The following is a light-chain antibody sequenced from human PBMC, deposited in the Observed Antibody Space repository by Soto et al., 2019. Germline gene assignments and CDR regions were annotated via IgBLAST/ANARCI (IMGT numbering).Light chain of an antibody. Sequence: DIQMTQSPSTLSASVGDRVTITCRASQSISSWLAWYQQKPGKAPKLLIYDASSLESGGPSRFSGSGSGTEFTLTISSLQPDDFAPYYCQQYNSYSPLTFGQGTRLEIK. CDR3: QQYNSYSPLT. CDR1: QSISSW. V-gene: IGKV1-5*01. J-gene: IGKJ5*01. CDR2: DAS.